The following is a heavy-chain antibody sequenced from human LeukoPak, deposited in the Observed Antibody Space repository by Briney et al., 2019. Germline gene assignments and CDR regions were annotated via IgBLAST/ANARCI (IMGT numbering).Heavy chain of an antibody. CDR2: IYHSGST. D-gene: IGHD5-24*01. J-gene: IGHJ4*02. Sequence: SETLSLTCTVSGGSISSHYWSWIRQPPGKGLEWIGYIYHSGSTYYNPSLKSRVTISVDRSKNQFSLKLSSVTAADTAVYYCARGREMATVYYFDYWGQGTLVTVSS. CDR1: GGSISSHY. V-gene: IGHV4-59*11. CDR3: ARGREMATVYYFDY.